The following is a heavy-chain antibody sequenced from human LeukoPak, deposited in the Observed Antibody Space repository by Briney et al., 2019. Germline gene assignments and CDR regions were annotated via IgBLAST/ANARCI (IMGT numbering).Heavy chain of an antibody. CDR1: GGSISSSSYY. CDR3: ARPQYSSSWFFFSY. CDR2: IYYSGST. D-gene: IGHD6-13*01. J-gene: IGHJ4*02. Sequence: PSETLSLTCTVSGGSISSSSYYWGWIRQPPGKGLEWIGSIYYSGSTCYNPSLKSRVTISVDTSKNQFSLKLSSVTAADTAVYYCARPQYSSSWFFFSYWGQGTLVTVSS. V-gene: IGHV4-39*01.